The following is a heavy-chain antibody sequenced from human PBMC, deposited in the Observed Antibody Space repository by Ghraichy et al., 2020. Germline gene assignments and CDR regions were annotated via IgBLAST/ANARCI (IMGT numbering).Heavy chain of an antibody. V-gene: IGHV3-23*01. CDR3: AKDQRPAAMTGDTRFDP. Sequence: GGSLRLSCAASGFIFSNYAMSWVRQAPGKGLEWVSVISGSGGSTFYADSVRGRFTISRDNSKNTLSLQMNSLRAEDTAVYYCAKDQRPAAMTGDTRFDPWGQGTLVTVSS. J-gene: IGHJ5*02. D-gene: IGHD2-2*01. CDR1: GFIFSNYA. CDR2: ISGSGGST.